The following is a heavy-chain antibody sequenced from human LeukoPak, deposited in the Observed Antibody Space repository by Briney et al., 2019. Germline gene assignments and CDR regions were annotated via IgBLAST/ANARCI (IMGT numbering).Heavy chain of an antibody. Sequence: ASVKVSCKASGYTFTGYYMHWVRQAPGQELEWMGWINPNSGGTNYAQKFQGRVTMTRDTSISTAYMELSRLRSDDTAVYYCARDMEAAAGTAGAAAWGQGTLVTVSS. J-gene: IGHJ5*02. V-gene: IGHV1-2*02. CDR1: GYTFTGYY. D-gene: IGHD6-13*01. CDR3: ARDMEAAAGTAGAAA. CDR2: INPNSGGT.